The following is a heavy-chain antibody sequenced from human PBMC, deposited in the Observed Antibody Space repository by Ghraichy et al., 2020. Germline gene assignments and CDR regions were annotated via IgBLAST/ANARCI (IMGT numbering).Heavy chain of an antibody. CDR2: SYNSGTT. D-gene: IGHD3-16*01. V-gene: IGHV4-31*03. Sequence: SETLSLTCTVSGDSISSGFFYWTWIRQHPGKGLEWIGYSYNSGTTYYNPSLKSRLTISLDTSKSQFSLKLTSLTAADTAVYYCARGGSTSSPPFGFEYWGQGILVTVSS. CDR1: GDSISSGFFY. CDR3: ARGGSTSSPPFGFEY. J-gene: IGHJ4*02.